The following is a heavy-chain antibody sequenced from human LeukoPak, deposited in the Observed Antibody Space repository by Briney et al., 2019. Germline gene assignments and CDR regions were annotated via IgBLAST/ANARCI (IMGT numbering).Heavy chain of an antibody. D-gene: IGHD6-19*01. CDR3: ASPKLDSSGWPIDY. Sequence: PSETLSLTCTVSGGSISSSSYYWGWIRQPPGKGLEWIGSIYYSGSTYYNPSLKSRVTISVDTSKNQFSLKLSSVTAADTAVYYCASPKLDSSGWPIDYWGQGTLVTVSS. CDR1: GGSISSSSYY. V-gene: IGHV4-39*07. J-gene: IGHJ4*02. CDR2: IYYSGST.